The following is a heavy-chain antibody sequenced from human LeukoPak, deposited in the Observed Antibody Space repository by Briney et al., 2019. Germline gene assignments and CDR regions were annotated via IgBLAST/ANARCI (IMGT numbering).Heavy chain of an antibody. CDR2: ISGSGGST. J-gene: IGHJ4*02. CDR3: ARAGGFGIVATIFDY. CDR1: GFTFSSYA. Sequence: GGSLRLSCAASGFTFSSYAMSWVRQAPGKGLEWVSAISGSGGSTYYADSVKGRFTISRDNAKNSLYLQMNSLRAEDTAVYYCARAGGFGIVATIFDYWGQGTLVTVSS. V-gene: IGHV3-23*01. D-gene: IGHD5-12*01.